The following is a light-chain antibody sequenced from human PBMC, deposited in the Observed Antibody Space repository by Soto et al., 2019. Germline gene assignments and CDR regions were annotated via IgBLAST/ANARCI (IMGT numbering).Light chain of an antibody. CDR1: QKIRSS. CDR2: GAS. V-gene: IGKV3-15*01. CDR3: QQYDIWPPYT. Sequence: EVVMTQSPASLSASPGERVTLSCRASQKIRSSLAWYQQRPGQAPRLLIYGASTRATGIPPRFSGGGSGTEFTVTISSLQSEDFAIYYCQQYDIWPPYTFGQGPKVDIK. J-gene: IGKJ2*01.